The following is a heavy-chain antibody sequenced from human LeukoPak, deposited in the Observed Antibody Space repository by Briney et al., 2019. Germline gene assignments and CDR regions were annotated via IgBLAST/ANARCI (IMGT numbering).Heavy chain of an antibody. CDR2: TYYRSKWYN. V-gene: IGHV6-1*01. D-gene: IGHD2/OR15-2a*01. J-gene: IGHJ5*02. CDR3: TRFYWNGLNFFDP. Sequence: SQTLSLTCAISGDSVSSSSTTWDWIRQSPSRGLERLGSTYYRSKWYNDYAVSVKGRISINADTSNNQFYLQLNSVTPEDTAVYYCTRFYWNGLNFFDPWGQGTLVTVSS. CDR1: GDSVSSSSTT.